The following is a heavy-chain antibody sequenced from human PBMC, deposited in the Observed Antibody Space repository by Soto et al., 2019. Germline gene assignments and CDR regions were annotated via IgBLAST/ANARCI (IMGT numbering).Heavy chain of an antibody. CDR3: ARELLERRYYYYYGMDV. CDR1: GFTFSSYW. V-gene: IGHV3-7*01. J-gene: IGHJ6*02. D-gene: IGHD1-1*01. Sequence: EVQLVESGGGLVQPGGSLRLSSAASGFTFSSYWMSWVRQAPGKGLEWVANIKQDGSEKYYVDSVKGRFTISRDNAKNSLYLQMNSLRAEDTAVYYCARELLERRYYYYYGMDVWGQGTTVTVSS. CDR2: IKQDGSEK.